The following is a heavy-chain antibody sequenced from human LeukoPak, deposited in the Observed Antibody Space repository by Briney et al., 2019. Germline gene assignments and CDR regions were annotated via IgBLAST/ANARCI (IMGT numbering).Heavy chain of an antibody. Sequence: SVEVSCKASGGTFSSYAISWVRQAPGQGLEWMGGIIPIFGTANYAQKFQGRVTITADESTSTAYMELSSLRSEDTAVYYCARDGGPRGYSYGQKYFDYWGQGTLVTVSS. D-gene: IGHD5-18*01. V-gene: IGHV1-69*01. CDR3: ARDGGPRGYSYGQKYFDY. J-gene: IGHJ4*02. CDR2: IIPIFGTA. CDR1: GGTFSSYA.